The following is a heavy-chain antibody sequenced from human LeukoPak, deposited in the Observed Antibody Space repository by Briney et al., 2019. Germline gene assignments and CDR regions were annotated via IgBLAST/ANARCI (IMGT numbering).Heavy chain of an antibody. J-gene: IGHJ4*02. D-gene: IGHD2/OR15-2a*01. Sequence: GGSLRLSCAASGFTFSNYAMHWVRQAPGKGLEWVAFIRYDGSLKYYADSVKGRFTISRDNSNSTLYLQLNSLRVEDTAVYFCAKDLGTFYDYWGQGTLVTVSS. CDR3: AKDLGTFYDY. CDR2: IRYDGSLK. CDR1: GFTFSNYA. V-gene: IGHV3-30*02.